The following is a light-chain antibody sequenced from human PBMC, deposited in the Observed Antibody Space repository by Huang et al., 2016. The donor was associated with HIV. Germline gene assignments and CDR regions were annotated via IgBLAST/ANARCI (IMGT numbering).Light chain of an antibody. CDR3: QQYSTSSYT. CDR1: QSGRNNY. J-gene: IGKJ2*01. CDR2: DAD. Sequence: IVLTQSPATLSLSPGERATLTCGASQSGRNNYLAWYQQKPGLAPRRLIYDADVRATGIPDRFSGSGSGTDFTLTISRLEPEDFAMYYCQQYSTSSYTFGQGTKVDI. V-gene: IGKV3D-20*01.